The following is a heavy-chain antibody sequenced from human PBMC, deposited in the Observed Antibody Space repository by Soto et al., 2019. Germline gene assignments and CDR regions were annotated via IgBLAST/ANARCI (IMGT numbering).Heavy chain of an antibody. CDR1: GGSCRGYY. CDR2: INHSGST. CDR3: ARGIVYAQPLDP. D-gene: IGHD2-8*01. J-gene: IGHJ5*01. V-gene: IGHV4-34*01. Sequence: PSETLSLTCAVYGGSCRGYYWSWIRQPPGKGLEWIGEINHSGSTNYNPSLKSRGTISVDTSKNQFSLKLSSVTAADRGVYYCARGIVYAQPLDPWGQGTLVTVSS.